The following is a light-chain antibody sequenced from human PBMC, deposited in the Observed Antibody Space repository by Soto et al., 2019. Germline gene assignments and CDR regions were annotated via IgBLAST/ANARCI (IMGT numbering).Light chain of an antibody. CDR3: QQANRFPIT. Sequence: DIQMTQSPSFVSASVGDRVTVTCRASQDISSWLAWYQQKPGKAPKLLIYTTSTLGSGVPSRFSGSRSGTDCTLTISGLQPEDFATYYCQQANRFPITFGQGTRLVIK. V-gene: IGKV1-12*01. CDR2: TTS. CDR1: QDISSW. J-gene: IGKJ5*01.